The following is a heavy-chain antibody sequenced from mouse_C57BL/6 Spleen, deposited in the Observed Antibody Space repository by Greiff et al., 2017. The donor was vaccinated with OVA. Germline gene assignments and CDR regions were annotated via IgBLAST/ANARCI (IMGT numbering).Heavy chain of an antibody. Sequence: VQLQQPGAELVKPGASVKMSCKASGYTFTSYWITWVKQRPGQGLEWIGDIYPGSGSTNYNEKFKSKATLTVDTSSSTAYMQLSSLTSEDAAVYYCARRGYDEYYFDYWGQGTTLTVSS. CDR2: IYPGSGST. V-gene: IGHV1-55*01. CDR1: GYTFTSYW. J-gene: IGHJ2*01. D-gene: IGHD2-14*01. CDR3: ARRGYDEYYFDY.